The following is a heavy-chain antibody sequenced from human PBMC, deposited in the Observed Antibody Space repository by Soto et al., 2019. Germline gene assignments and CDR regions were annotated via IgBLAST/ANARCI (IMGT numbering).Heavy chain of an antibody. CDR2: IIPIFGTA. D-gene: IGHD4-17*01. Sequence: QVQLVQSGAEVKKPGSSVKVSCKASGGTFSSYAISWVRQAPGQGREWMGGIIPIFGTANYAQKVQGRVTITVDESTSTAYRERSGLRSEDTAVYYCARAATVTPIFDYWGPGTLVTVSS. CDR3: ARAATVTPIFDY. J-gene: IGHJ4*02. V-gene: IGHV1-69*01. CDR1: GGTFSSYA.